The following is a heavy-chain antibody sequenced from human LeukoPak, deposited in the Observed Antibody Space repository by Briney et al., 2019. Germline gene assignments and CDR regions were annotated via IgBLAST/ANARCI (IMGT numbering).Heavy chain of an antibody. Sequence: SETLSLTCTVSRGSITSRSYYWAWIRQPPGKGLEWIGSIYDSGTTYYNPSLESRVTISVDTSKNQFSLSLRSVTAADTALYYCARRIAAAAYYFDYWGQGTRVTVSS. CDR2: IYDSGTT. CDR1: RGSITSRSYY. J-gene: IGHJ4*02. V-gene: IGHV4-39*01. D-gene: IGHD6-13*01. CDR3: ARRIAAAAYYFDY.